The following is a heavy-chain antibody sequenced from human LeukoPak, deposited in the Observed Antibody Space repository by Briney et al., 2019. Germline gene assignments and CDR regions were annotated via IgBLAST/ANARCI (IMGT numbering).Heavy chain of an antibody. J-gene: IGHJ4*02. Sequence: SETLSLTCTVSGGSISSYYWSWIRQPAGKELEWIGRIYTSGSTNYNPSLKSRVTISVETSKNEFSLKLRSVTAADTAVYYCARVTGYRIEDYFDYWGQGTLVTVSS. D-gene: IGHD6-13*01. CDR1: GGSISSYY. CDR2: IYTSGST. CDR3: ARVTGYRIEDYFDY. V-gene: IGHV4-4*07.